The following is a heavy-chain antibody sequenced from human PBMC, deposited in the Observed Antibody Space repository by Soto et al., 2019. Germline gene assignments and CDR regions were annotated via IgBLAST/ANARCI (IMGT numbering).Heavy chain of an antibody. D-gene: IGHD6-19*01. CDR3: ARGDGTGLYNSGWFPRY. CDR2: ISGSSTYI. V-gene: IGHV3-21*04. CDR1: GFTFSYYS. Sequence: EVQLVESGGGLVKPGESLRVSCAASGFTFSYYSLHWVRQAPGKGLEWVSSISGSSTYIYYADRVKGRFTISRDNAKNSLYLRMDSLRAEDTAVYYCARGDGTGLYNSGWFPRYWGQGTLVTVSS. J-gene: IGHJ4*02.